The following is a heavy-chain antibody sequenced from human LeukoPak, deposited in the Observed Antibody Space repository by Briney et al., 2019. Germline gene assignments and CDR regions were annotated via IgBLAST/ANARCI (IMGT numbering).Heavy chain of an antibody. V-gene: IGHV4-59*01. J-gene: IGHJ6*02. Sequence: SETLSLTCTVSRGSISSYYWSWIRQPPGKGLEWIGYIYYSGSTNYNPSLKSRVTISIDTSKNQFSLKLSSVTAADTAVYYCARDHTASGGMDVWGQGTTVIVSS. CDR2: IYYSGST. CDR1: RGSISSYY. D-gene: IGHD5-18*01. CDR3: ARDHTASGGMDV.